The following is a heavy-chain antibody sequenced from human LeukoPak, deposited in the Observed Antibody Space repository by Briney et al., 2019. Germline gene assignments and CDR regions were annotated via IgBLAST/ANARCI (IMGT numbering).Heavy chain of an antibody. CDR2: TSSDGSTT. Sequence: GGSLRLSCAASGFTFSSYWMHWVRQAPGKGRVWVSRTSSDGSTTSYADSVKGRFTISRDNAKNTLYLQMNSLRAEDTALYYCARERSGSRAFDYWGQGTLVTVSS. CDR1: GFTFSSYW. J-gene: IGHJ4*02. V-gene: IGHV3-74*01. CDR3: ARERSGSRAFDY. D-gene: IGHD1-26*01.